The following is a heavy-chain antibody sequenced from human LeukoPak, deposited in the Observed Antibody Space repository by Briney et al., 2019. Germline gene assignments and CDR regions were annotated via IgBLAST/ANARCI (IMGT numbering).Heavy chain of an antibody. CDR1: GFTFSNAW. J-gene: IGHJ3*02. D-gene: IGHD1-26*01. CDR3: TTESGSSGGGAFDI. V-gene: IGHV3-15*01. CDR2: IKSKTDGGTT. Sequence: PGGSLRLSCAASGFTFSNAWMSWVRQALGKGLEWVGRIKSKTDGGTTDYAAPVKGRFTISRDDSKNTLYLQMNSLKTEDTAVYYCTTESGSSGGGAFDIWGQGTMVTVSS.